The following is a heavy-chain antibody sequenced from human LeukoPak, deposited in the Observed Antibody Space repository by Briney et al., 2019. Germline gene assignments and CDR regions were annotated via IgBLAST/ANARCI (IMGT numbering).Heavy chain of an antibody. J-gene: IGHJ3*02. Sequence: PSETLSLTCTVSGCSVSNSNYRWGRLPPPPGQQLEWIGSIDYSGSPLYNPSLKSRVTISVDTSKNQFALKLSAVTAADTAVYYCARPLDGKYGGIAFDIWGQGTMVTISS. CDR3: ARPLDGKYGGIAFDI. CDR2: IDYSGSP. D-gene: IGHD4-23*01. V-gene: IGHV4-39*01. CDR1: GCSVSNSNYR.